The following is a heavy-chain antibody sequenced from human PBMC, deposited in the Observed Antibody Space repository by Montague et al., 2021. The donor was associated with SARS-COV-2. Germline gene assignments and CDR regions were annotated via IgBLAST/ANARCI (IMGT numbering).Heavy chain of an antibody. CDR1: GFTFSDYY. D-gene: IGHD1-14*01. Sequence: SPRLSCAASGFTFSDYYMSWIRQAPGKGLEWVSYISSSGSTIYYADSVKGRFTISRDNAKNSLYLQMNSLRAEDTAVYYCATNQHYYYYYGMDVWGQGTTGTVSS. CDR3: ATNQHYYYYYGMDV. J-gene: IGHJ6*02. V-gene: IGHV3-11*01. CDR2: ISSSGSTI.